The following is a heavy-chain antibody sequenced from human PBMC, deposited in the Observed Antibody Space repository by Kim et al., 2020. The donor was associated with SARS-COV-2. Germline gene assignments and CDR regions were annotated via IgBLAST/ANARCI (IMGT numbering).Heavy chain of an antibody. Sequence: GGSLRLSCAASGFTFSSYGMHWVRQAPGKGLEWVAVISYDGSNKYYADSVKGRFTISRDNSKNTLYLQMNSLRAEDTAVYYCANFGYSSSWDVWGQGTTVTVSS. D-gene: IGHD6-13*01. V-gene: IGHV3-30*18. J-gene: IGHJ6*02. CDR3: ANFGYSSSWDV. CDR1: GFTFSSYG. CDR2: ISYDGSNK.